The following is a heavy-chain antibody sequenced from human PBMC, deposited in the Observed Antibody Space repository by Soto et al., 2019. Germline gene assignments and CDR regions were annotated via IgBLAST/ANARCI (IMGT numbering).Heavy chain of an antibody. V-gene: IGHV3-33*01. Sequence: PGGSLRLSCAASGFTFSSYGMHWVRQAPGKGLEWVAVIWYDGSNKYYADSVKGRFTISRDNSKNTLYLQMNSLRAEDTAVYYCARDGQYYDSSGYPPPWFDPWGQGTLVTVSS. CDR3: ARDGQYYDSSGYPPPWFDP. D-gene: IGHD3-22*01. CDR1: GFTFSSYG. CDR2: IWYDGSNK. J-gene: IGHJ5*02.